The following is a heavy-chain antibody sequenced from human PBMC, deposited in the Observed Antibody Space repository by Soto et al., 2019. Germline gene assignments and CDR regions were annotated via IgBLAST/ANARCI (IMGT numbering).Heavy chain of an antibody. J-gene: IGHJ6*02. CDR2: IYHSGST. Sequence: SETLSLTCAVSGGSISSSNWWSWVRQPPGKGLEWIGEIYHSGSTNYNPSLKSRVTISVDKYKNQFSLKLSSVTAADTAVYYCARTYDILTGYPVGYYYYPMDVCGHGPTVT. D-gene: IGHD3-9*01. CDR1: GGSISSSNW. V-gene: IGHV4-4*02. CDR3: ARTYDILTGYPVGYYYYPMDV.